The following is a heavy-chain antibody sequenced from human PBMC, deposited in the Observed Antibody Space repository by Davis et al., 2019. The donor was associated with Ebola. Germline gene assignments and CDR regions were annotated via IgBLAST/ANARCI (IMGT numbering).Heavy chain of an antibody. D-gene: IGHD5-12*01. V-gene: IGHV1-3*01. J-gene: IGHJ4*02. CDR3: ARISGYDPDY. CDR1: GYTFTSYG. CDR2: INAGNGNT. Sequence: AASVKVSCKASGYTFTSYGISWVRQAPGQGLEWMGWINAGNGNTKYSQKFQGRVTITRDTSASTAYMELSSLRSEDTAVYYCARISGYDPDYWGQGTLVTVSS.